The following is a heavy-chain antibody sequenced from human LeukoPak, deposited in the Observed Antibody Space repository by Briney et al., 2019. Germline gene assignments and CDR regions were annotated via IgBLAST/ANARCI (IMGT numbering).Heavy chain of an antibody. CDR3: ARRQDGHDY. CDR2: IYTTGST. CDR1: GGSISSGFYY. V-gene: IGHV4-61*02. J-gene: IGHJ4*02. Sequence: PSQTLSLTCTVSGGSISSGFYYWHWIRQPAGKGLEWIGRIYTTGSTNYNPSLKSRVTISLDTSRNQFSLKLSSVTAADTAVYYCARRQDGHDYWGQGTLVTVSS.